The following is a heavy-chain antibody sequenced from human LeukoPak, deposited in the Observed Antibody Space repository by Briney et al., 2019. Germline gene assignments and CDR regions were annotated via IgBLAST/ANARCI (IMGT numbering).Heavy chain of an antibody. V-gene: IGHV3-23*01. CDR3: AKDRSSTTSCSNY. Sequence: PGGSLRLSCAASGFTFSNYAMSWVRRAPGKGLEWVSAISGGADSTYYADSVKGRFTVSRDNSKNTLYLQMNSLRAEDTAVYYCAKDRSSTTSCSNYWGQGTLVTVSS. J-gene: IGHJ4*02. D-gene: IGHD2-2*01. CDR1: GFTFSNYA. CDR2: ISGGADST.